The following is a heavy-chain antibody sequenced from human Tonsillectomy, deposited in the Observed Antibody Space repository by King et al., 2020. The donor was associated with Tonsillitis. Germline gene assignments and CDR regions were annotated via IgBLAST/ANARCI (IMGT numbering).Heavy chain of an antibody. V-gene: IGHV3-33*08. J-gene: IGHJ1*01. CDR1: GFTFSSYN. Sequence: VQLVESGGGVVQPGKSLRLSCAASGFTFSSYNMHWVRQAPGKGLEWVAVIWYDKSNKYYADSVKGRFTISRDSSKNTLYLQLNSLRADDTAVYYCARTRDYYDSSDFQYWGQGTLVTVSS. CDR2: IWYDKSNK. D-gene: IGHD3-22*01. CDR3: ARTRDYYDSSDFQY.